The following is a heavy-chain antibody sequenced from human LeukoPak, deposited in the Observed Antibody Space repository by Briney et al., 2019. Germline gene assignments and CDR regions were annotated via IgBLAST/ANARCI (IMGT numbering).Heavy chain of an antibody. V-gene: IGHV3-33*01. Sequence: GGSLRLSCAASGFTFSSHGMHWVRQAPGKGLEWGAVIWYDGSDKYYADSVKGRFTISRDNSKNTLYLQMTSLRADDTAVYYCARDRVLHYFDYWGQGALVTVSS. CDR3: ARDRVLHYFDY. D-gene: IGHD3-16*01. CDR2: IWYDGSDK. CDR1: GFTFSSHG. J-gene: IGHJ4*02.